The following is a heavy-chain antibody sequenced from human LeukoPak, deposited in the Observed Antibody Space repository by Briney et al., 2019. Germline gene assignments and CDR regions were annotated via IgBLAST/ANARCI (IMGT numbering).Heavy chain of an antibody. CDR2: IYYSGST. V-gene: IGHV4-59*01. CDR1: GGSISSYY. D-gene: IGHD2-15*01. Sequence: SETLSFTCTVSGGSISSYYWSWIRQPPGKGLEWIGYIYYSGSTNYNPSLKSRVTISVDTSKNQFSLKLSSVTAADTAVYYCARVTPYSGYGMDVWGQGTTVTVSS. J-gene: IGHJ6*02. CDR3: ARVTPYSGYGMDV.